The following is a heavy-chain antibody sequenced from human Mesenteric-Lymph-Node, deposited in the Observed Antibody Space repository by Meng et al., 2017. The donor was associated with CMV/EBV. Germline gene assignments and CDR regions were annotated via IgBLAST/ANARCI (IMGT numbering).Heavy chain of an antibody. Sequence: GGSLRLSCAASGFSFSSYEMNWVRQAPGKGLEWVSCISSSGSSISYADSVKGRFTISRDNAKNSLYLQMNTLRAEDTAVYYCARVLSFGELSYWGQGTLVTVSS. J-gene: IGHJ4*02. D-gene: IGHD3-10*01. CDR1: GFSFSSYE. CDR2: ISSSGSSI. CDR3: ARVLSFGELSY. V-gene: IGHV3-48*03.